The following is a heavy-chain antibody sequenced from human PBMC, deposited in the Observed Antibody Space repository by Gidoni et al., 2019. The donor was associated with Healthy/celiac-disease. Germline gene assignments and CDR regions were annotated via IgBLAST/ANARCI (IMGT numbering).Heavy chain of an antibody. D-gene: IGHD3-22*01. J-gene: IGHJ4*02. Sequence: QVQLVESGGGVVQPGRSLRLSCAASGFTFSSYGMHWVRQAPGKGLEWVAVIWYDGSNKYYADYEKGRLTISRDNSKNTLYLKMNSLRAEDTAVYYCASQYYYDSSGYYEYYFDYWGQGTLVTVSS. CDR1: GFTFSSYG. V-gene: IGHV3-33*08. CDR2: IWYDGSNK. CDR3: ASQYYYDSSGYYEYYFDY.